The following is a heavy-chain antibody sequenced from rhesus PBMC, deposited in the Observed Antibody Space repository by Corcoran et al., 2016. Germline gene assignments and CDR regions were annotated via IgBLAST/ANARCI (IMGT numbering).Heavy chain of an antibody. J-gene: IGHJ4*01. CDR3: TRFDY. V-gene: IGHV3-54*02. CDR2: ISSDGSKK. CDR1: GFTFNSYG. Sequence: EVQLVESGGDLVQPGGSLRLSCVGSGFTFNSYGIHWVRQAPGKGLEWVAVISSDGSKKSYADSVKDRFTGSRDNSKNMLHLQMNNLKLEDTAAYYCTRFDYWGQGVLVTVSS.